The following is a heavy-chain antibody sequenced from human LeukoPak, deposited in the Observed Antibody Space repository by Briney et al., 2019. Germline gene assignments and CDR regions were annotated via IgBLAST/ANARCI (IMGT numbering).Heavy chain of an antibody. CDR2: IYYSGST. D-gene: IGHD2-2*01. J-gene: IGHJ6*02. CDR3: ARDAYCSSTSCYSDYYYGMDV. V-gene: IGHV4-39*07. Sequence: SETLSLTCSVYGGSFSGYYWGWIRQPPGKGLEWIGSIYYSGSTYYNPSLKSRVTISVDTSKNQFSLKLSSVTAADTAVYYCARDAYCSSTSCYSDYYYGMDVWGQGTTVTVSS. CDR1: GGSFSGYY.